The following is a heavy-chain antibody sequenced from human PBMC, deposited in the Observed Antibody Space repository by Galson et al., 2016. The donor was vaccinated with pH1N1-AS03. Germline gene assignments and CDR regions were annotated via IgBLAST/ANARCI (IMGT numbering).Heavy chain of an antibody. CDR1: GFNFDDYA. D-gene: IGHD2-15*01. J-gene: IGHJ4*02. Sequence: LRLSCAGSGFNFDDYALHWVRQAPGKGLEWVAGIDWNSGTRGYSGSVFGRFTISRDNAKNTLYLQMNSLRTEDTALYYCAKSPGYCSSGGCSDQGYFDSWGQGTLVTVSS. CDR3: AKSPGYCSSGGCSDQGYFDS. V-gene: IGHV3-9*01. CDR2: IDWNSGTR.